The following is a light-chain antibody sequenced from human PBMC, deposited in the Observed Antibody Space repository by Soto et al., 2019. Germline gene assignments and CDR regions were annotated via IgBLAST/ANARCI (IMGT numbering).Light chain of an antibody. CDR1: QSLIHSDGDTY. J-gene: IGKJ1*01. CDR3: MQGTHWPWT. Sequence: DVVMTQSPLSLPVTLGQPASISCRSSQSLIHSDGDTYLNWFQQRPGQSPKRLIHKVSDRDSGVTDRFSGSGSGTDFTLKISRVEAEDVGIYYCMQGTHWPWTFGQGTEVEIK. CDR2: KVS. V-gene: IGKV2-30*02.